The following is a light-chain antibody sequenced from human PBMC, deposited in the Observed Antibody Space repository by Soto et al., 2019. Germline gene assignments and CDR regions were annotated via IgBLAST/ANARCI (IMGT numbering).Light chain of an antibody. CDR3: CSYAGSTAFYV. V-gene: IGLV2-23*02. CDR1: SSDVGAYNL. Sequence: QSALTQPASVSASPGQSITLSCTGSSSDVGAYNLVSWYQQHPGKAPKLIIFEVSKRPSGISNRFSGSKSGNTASLTIFGLQAEDEADYYCCSYAGSTAFYVFGSGTKVTVL. CDR2: EVS. J-gene: IGLJ1*01.